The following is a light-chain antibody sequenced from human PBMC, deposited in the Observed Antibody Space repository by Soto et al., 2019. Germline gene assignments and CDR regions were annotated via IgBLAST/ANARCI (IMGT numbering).Light chain of an antibody. CDR3: GSWDSSLSAYV. CDR1: SSNIGGNS. J-gene: IGLJ1*01. V-gene: IGLV1-51*01. Sequence: QSVLTQPPSVSAAPGQKVTISCSGSSSNIGGNSVSWYQQLPGTAPKLLIYDDNKRPSGIPDRFSGPKSGTSATLGITGFQTGDEADYCCGSWDSSLSAYVFGTGTKVTVL. CDR2: DDN.